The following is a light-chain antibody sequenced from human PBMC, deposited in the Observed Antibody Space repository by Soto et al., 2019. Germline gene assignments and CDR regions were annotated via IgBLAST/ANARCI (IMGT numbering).Light chain of an antibody. J-gene: IGLJ2*01. V-gene: IGLV2-8*01. CDR3: SSYAGSYTVV. CDR2: DVS. Sequence: QSALTQPPSASGSPGQSVTISCTGTSSDVGGNNYVSWYQQHPGKAPKLMIYDVSKRPSGVPDRFSGSRSGNTASLTVSGLQAEDEADYFCSSYAGSYTVVFGGGTKLTVL. CDR1: SSDVGGNNY.